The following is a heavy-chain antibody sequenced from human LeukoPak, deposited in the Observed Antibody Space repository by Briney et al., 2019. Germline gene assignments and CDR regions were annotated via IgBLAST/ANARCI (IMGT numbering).Heavy chain of an antibody. CDR1: GFSFSSYE. CDR2: ISASGTLT. J-gene: IGHJ4*02. Sequence: GGSLRLSCAASGFSFSSYEMNWVRQAPGKGLEWISYISASGTLTHYADSVKGRFIISRDNAQDSLFLQMNSLRAEDTAVYYCVRDQGGAVSYWGQGTLVTVSS. CDR3: VRDQGGAVSY. V-gene: IGHV3-48*03. D-gene: IGHD3-16*01.